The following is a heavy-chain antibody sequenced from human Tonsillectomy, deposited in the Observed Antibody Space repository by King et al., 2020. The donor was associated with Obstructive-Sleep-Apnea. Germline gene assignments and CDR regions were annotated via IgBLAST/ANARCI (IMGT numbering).Heavy chain of an antibody. J-gene: IGHJ3*01. V-gene: IGHV3-23*04. CDR1: GFIFIADA. Sequence: VQLVESGGGLVQPGGSLRLSCAASGFIFIADAMSWVRQAPGKGLEWVSTISASGGSAYYADSVKGRFTISRDNSKNTLYLQMNTLRTDDTAVYYCARLETQQLWAFDVWDQGTMVTVSS. D-gene: IGHD6-13*01. CDR2: ISASGGSA. CDR3: ARLETQQLWAFDV.